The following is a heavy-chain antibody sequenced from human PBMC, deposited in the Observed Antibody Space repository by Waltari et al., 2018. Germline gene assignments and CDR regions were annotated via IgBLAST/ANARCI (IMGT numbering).Heavy chain of an antibody. V-gene: IGHV1-69*12. Sequence: QVQLVQSGAEVKKPGSSVKVSCKASGGTFSSYAISWVRQAPGQGLEWMGGIIPIFGTANYAQKFQGRVTITAEEATSTAYMELSSLRSEDTAVYYCARGRCSSTSCYLHLDAFDIWGQGTMVTVSS. CDR3: ARGRCSSTSCYLHLDAFDI. CDR1: GGTFSSYA. CDR2: IIPIFGTA. J-gene: IGHJ3*02. D-gene: IGHD2-2*01.